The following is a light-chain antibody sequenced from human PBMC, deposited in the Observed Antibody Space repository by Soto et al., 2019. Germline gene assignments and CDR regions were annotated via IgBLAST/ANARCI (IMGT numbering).Light chain of an antibody. CDR1: QSVTNNF. Sequence: IVLTQSPGTLSLSPGERATLSCGASQSVTNNFLAWYQQKPGQAPRLLIYGASSRATGVPDRFSGSGSGTDFTLTISRLEPGDFAVYYCQQYGIPLFTFGPGTKVDIK. CDR2: GAS. J-gene: IGKJ3*01. V-gene: IGKV3-20*01. CDR3: QQYGIPLFT.